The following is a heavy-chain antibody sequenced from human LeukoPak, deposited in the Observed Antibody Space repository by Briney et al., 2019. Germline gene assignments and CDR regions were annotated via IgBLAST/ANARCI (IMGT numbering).Heavy chain of an antibody. J-gene: IGHJ4*02. D-gene: IGHD1-26*01. CDR2: IYYTGST. V-gene: IGHV4-59*01. CDR1: GGSISSYY. Sequence: PSETLSLTCTVSGGSISSYYWSWIRQPPGKGLEWIGYIYYTGSTNYNPSLKSRVTISVDTSKNQLSLKLSSVTPADTAVYYCARGSGSYQGSFDYWGQGTLVTVSS. CDR3: ARGSGSYQGSFDY.